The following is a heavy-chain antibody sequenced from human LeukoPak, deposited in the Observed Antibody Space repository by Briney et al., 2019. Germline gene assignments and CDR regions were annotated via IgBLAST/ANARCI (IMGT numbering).Heavy chain of an antibody. V-gene: IGHV3-74*01. CDR2: INADDSST. D-gene: IGHD6-13*01. CDR1: GFTFSSYW. Sequence: GGSLRLSCAASGFTFSSYWMHWVRQAPGKGLVWVSRINADDSSTNYADSVKGRFTISRDNAKNTLYLEMNSLRAEDTAVYYCARGGQLGSNTWYRNSLHYWGQGTLVTVSP. J-gene: IGHJ4*02. CDR3: ARGGQLGSNTWYRNSLHY.